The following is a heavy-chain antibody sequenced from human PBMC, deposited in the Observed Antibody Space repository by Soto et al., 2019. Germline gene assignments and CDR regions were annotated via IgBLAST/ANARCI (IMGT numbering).Heavy chain of an antibody. CDR2: ISYDGSNK. D-gene: IGHD3-3*01. CDR1: GFTFSSYG. J-gene: IGHJ4*02. CDR3: AKDSSPSIFGVVPLDY. Sequence: GGSLRLSCAASGFTFSSYGIHWVRQAPGKGLEWVAVISYDGSNKYYADSVKGRFTISRDNSKNTLYLQMNSLRAEDTAVYYCAKDSSPSIFGVVPLDYWGQGTLVTVS. V-gene: IGHV3-30*18.